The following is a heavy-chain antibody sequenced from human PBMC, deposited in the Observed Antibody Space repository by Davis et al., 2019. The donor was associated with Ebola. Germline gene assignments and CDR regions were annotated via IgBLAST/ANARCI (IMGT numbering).Heavy chain of an antibody. Sequence: MPSETLSLTCAVYGGSFSGYYWSWIRQPPGKGLEWIGEINHSGSTNYNPSLKSRVTISVDTSKNQFSLKLSSVTAADTAVYYCARTRHSVVVAATSHWFDPWGQRTLVTVSS. CDR1: GGSFSGYY. V-gene: IGHV4-34*01. CDR3: ARTRHSVVVAATSHWFDP. D-gene: IGHD2-15*01. J-gene: IGHJ5*02. CDR2: INHSGST.